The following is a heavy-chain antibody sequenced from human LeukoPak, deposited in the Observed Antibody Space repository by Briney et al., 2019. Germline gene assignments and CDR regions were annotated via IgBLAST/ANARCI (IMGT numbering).Heavy chain of an antibody. CDR1: GYTFTSYG. Sequence: ASVKVSCKASGYTFTSYGISWVRQAPGQGLEWMGWISAYNGNTNYAQKLQGRVTMTTDTSTGTAYMELRSLRSDDTAVYYCARDRGNPTFYDFWSGDYYYYMDVWGKGTTVTVSS. D-gene: IGHD3-3*01. CDR2: ISAYNGNT. CDR3: ARDRGNPTFYDFWSGDYYYYMDV. J-gene: IGHJ6*03. V-gene: IGHV1-18*01.